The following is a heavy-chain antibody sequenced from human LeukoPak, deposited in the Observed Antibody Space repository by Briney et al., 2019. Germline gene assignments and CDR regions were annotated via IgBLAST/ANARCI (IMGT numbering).Heavy chain of an antibody. D-gene: IGHD6-19*01. CDR2: IYTRGST. CDR3: ATNYTAVSAFDS. V-gene: IGHV4-4*07. CDR1: GGSINSYY. Sequence: SETLSLICTVSGGSINSYYWNWIRQPAGKGLEWIGHIYTRGSTKYNPSLKSRVTMSIDTSTNQFSLNLYSVTAADTAVYYCATNYTAVSAFDSWGQGTLVTVSS. J-gene: IGHJ4*02.